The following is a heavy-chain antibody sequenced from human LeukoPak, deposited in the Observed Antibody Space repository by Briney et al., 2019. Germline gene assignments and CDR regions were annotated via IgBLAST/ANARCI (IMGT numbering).Heavy chain of an antibody. CDR2: ISSSSSYI. CDR3: ARVFSWGLGPFDY. J-gene: IGHJ4*02. Sequence: PGGSLRLSCAASGFTFSSYSMNWVRQAPGKGLEWVSSISSSSSYIYYADSVKGRFTISRDNAKNSLYLQMNSLRAEDTAVYYCARVFSWGLGPFDYWGQGTLVTVSS. V-gene: IGHV3-21*04. CDR1: GFTFSSYS. D-gene: IGHD6-13*01.